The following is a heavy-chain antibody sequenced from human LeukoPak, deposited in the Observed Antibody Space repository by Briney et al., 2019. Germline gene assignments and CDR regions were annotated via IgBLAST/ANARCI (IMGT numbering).Heavy chain of an antibody. J-gene: IGHJ5*02. CDR1: GGSFSGYY. CDR2: INHSGST. CDR3: ARTVGNRFDP. Sequence: PSETLSLTCAVYGGSFSGYYWSWIRQPPGKGLEWIGEINHSGSTNYNPSLKSRVTMSVDTSKNQFSLKLSSVTAADTAVYYCARTVGNRFDPWGQGTLVTVSS. V-gene: IGHV4-34*01.